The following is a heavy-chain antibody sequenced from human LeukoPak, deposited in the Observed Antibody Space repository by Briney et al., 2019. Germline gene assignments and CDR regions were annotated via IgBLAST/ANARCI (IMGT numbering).Heavy chain of an antibody. D-gene: IGHD4-17*01. CDR1: GGSISSYY. Sequence: PGETLSLTCTVSGGSISSYYWSWIRQPAGKGLEWIGRIYTSGRTNYNPSLKSRVTMSVDTSKNQFSLKVNSVTAADTAVYYCARDQPYYGDYEYFDYWGQGTLVTDCS. CDR3: ARDQPYYGDYEYFDY. J-gene: IGHJ4*02. V-gene: IGHV4-4*07. CDR2: IYTSGRT.